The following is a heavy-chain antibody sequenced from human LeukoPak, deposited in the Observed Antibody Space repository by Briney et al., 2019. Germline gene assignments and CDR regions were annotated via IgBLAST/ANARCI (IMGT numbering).Heavy chain of an antibody. V-gene: IGHV1-46*01. CDR3: ASKSLIGVTARAFGAFDI. J-gene: IGHJ3*02. CDR1: GYTFTSYY. D-gene: IGHD2-21*02. Sequence: ASVKVSCKASGYTFTSYYMHWVRQAPGQGLEWMGIINPSGGSTSYAQKFQGRVTMTRDTSTSTVYMELSSLGSEDTAVYYCASKSLIGVTARAFGAFDIWGQGTVVTVSS. CDR2: INPSGGST.